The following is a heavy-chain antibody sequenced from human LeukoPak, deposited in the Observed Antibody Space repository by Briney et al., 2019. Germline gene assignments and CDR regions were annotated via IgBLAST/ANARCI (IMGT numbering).Heavy chain of an antibody. J-gene: IGHJ4*02. Sequence: GGSLRLSCAASRFTFSSYSMNWVRQAPGKGLEWVSYISSSSSTIYHADSVKGRFTISRDNAKNSLYLQMNSLRAEDTAVYYCARDGIADYWGQGTLVTVSS. CDR1: RFTFSSYS. CDR2: ISSSSSTI. V-gene: IGHV3-48*04. CDR3: ARDGIADY. D-gene: IGHD2-21*01.